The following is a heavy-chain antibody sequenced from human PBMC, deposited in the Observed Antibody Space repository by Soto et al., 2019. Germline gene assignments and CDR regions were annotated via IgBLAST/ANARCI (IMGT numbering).Heavy chain of an antibody. V-gene: IGHV4-4*02. J-gene: IGHJ3*02. Sequence: QVQLQESGPGLVKPSGTLSLTCAVSGGSVSSSNWWGWVRQSPGKGLEWMGEIYHSGSADYNPSLKSRATISLDKSKNQFSLRLTSVTAADTAVYYCARVPGVVVSADDAFDIWGPGTRVIVSS. CDR2: IYHSGSA. D-gene: IGHD2-21*02. CDR1: GGSVSSSNW. CDR3: ARVPGVVVSADDAFDI.